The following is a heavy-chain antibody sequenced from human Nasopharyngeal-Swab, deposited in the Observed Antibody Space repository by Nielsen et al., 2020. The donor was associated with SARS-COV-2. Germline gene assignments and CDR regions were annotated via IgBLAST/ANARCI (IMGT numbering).Heavy chain of an antibody. CDR2: IYYSGST. CDR3: AREARPNYDFLTGHYRAGAFDI. J-gene: IGHJ3*02. CDR1: GGSISDYY. V-gene: IGHV4-59*01. Sequence: PETLSLTCSVSGGSISDYYWSWIRQTPGKGLEWIGHIYYSGSTDYNPSLQSRGTISVDTSKSQISLKLRSVTAADTAVYYCAREARPNYDFLTGHYRAGAFDIWGQGTMVTVSS. D-gene: IGHD3-9*01.